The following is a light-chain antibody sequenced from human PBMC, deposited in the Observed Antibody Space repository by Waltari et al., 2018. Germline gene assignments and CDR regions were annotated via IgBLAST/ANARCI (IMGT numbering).Light chain of an antibody. CDR1: SSDVGSYNY. J-gene: IGLJ1*01. CDR3: SSYTSTNTGV. V-gene: IGLV2-14*01. Sequence: QSALTQPASVSGSPGQSITISCTETSSDVGSYNYVSWYQQYPGKAPQLIIYAVSYRPSGISNRFSGSKSGNTATLTISGLQAEDEADYYCSSYTSTNTGVFGTGTKVTVL. CDR2: AVS.